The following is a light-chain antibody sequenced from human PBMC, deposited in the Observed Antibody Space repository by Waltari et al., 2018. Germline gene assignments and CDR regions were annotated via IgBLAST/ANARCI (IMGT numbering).Light chain of an antibody. J-gene: IGLJ3*02. V-gene: IGLV8-61*01. CDR3: ALYLGSGIWV. Sequence: QTVVTQEPSFSVSPGGTVTLTCCLRSCTVSTSHYPILSQQTPGQAPRTLIYSTFTRSSGVPDRFSGSIVGNKAALTITGAQADDESEFYCALYLGSGIWVFGGGTRLTVL. CDR2: STF. CDR1: SCTVSTSHY.